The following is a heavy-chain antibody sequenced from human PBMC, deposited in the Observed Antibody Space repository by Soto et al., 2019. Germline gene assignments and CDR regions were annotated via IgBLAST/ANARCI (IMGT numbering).Heavy chain of an antibody. Sequence: QVTLKESGPVLVKATETLTLTCTVSGFSLSNPGLSVGWIRQPPGKALEWLAHIFSSDEKSYNPSLRGRLSISKGSSKSQVVLTMTNMDPVDTGTYYCARIPRSCTSNRCYVDYWGQGTLVTVSS. CDR3: ARIPRSCTSNRCYVDY. V-gene: IGHV2-26*01. D-gene: IGHD2-2*01. CDR2: IFSSDEK. CDR1: GFSLSNPGLS. J-gene: IGHJ4*02.